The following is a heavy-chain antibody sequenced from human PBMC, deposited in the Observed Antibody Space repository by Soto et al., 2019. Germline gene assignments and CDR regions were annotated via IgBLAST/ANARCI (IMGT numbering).Heavy chain of an antibody. CDR3: TRRASGTSAKGYNFYVMEG. CDR2: IIPVFKTS. V-gene: IGHV1-69*01. J-gene: IGHJ6*04. CDR1: GGTLTHYA. D-gene: IGHD3-16*02. Sequence: QVQLVQSGAEVKKRGSSVRVYCKASGGTLTHYAISWVRQAPGQGLEWMGGIIPVFKTSHYAQNFQGRLSITTDDSITQAYMDLNGLMSDDTAVYYCTRRASGTSAKGYNFYVMEGWGIGTTVTVSS.